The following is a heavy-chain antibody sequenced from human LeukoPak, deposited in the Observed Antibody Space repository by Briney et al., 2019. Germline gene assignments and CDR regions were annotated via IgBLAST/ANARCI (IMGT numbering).Heavy chain of an antibody. J-gene: IGHJ5*02. CDR1: GYTFTSYG. CDR3: ARGSPFYCSGGSSYRNWSAP. V-gene: IGHV1-18*04. CDR2: ISAYNGNT. Sequence: ASVKVSCKASGYTFTSYGISWVRQAPGQGLEWMGWISAYNGNTNYAQKLQGRVTMTTDTSTSTAYMELRSLRSDDTAVYYCARGSPFYCSGGSSYRNWSAPWGKGTLVTVS. D-gene: IGHD2-15*01.